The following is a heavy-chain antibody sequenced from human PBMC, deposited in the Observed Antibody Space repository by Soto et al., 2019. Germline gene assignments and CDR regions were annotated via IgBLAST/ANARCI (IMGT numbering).Heavy chain of an antibody. Sequence: SETLSLTCTVSGGSISDDYWSWIRQPPGKGLEWIGYIYYTGRTNYNPSLKSRLTISVDTSSNQFSLRLDSVTAADTAVYYCARDPGYSSSPANWFDPWGQGTLVTVSS. D-gene: IGHD5-18*01. CDR2: IYYTGRT. V-gene: IGHV4-59*01. CDR3: ARDPGYSSSPANWFDP. J-gene: IGHJ5*02. CDR1: GGSISDDY.